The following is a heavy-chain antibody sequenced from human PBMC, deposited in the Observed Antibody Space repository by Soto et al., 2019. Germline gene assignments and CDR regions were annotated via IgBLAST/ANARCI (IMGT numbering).Heavy chain of an antibody. V-gene: IGHV3-23*01. CDR1: GFTFNSYA. Sequence: EVQLLESGGDLVQPGGSLRLSCAASGFTFNSYAMSWVRQAPGKGLEWVSAITDSGGDTYYADSVKGRFTLSRDNSRNTLYLEMNRLRVEDTALYYCAKGSGPHRPYYFDYWGQGTLVTVSS. D-gene: IGHD6-25*01. J-gene: IGHJ4*02. CDR2: ITDSGGDT. CDR3: AKGSGPHRPYYFDY.